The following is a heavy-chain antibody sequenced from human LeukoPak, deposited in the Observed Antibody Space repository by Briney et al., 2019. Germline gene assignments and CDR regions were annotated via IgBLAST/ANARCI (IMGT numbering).Heavy chain of an antibody. J-gene: IGHJ4*02. Sequence: PGGSLRLXCAASGFTFSSYEMNWDRQAPGKGLEWVSYISSSGSTIYYADSVKGRFTISRDNAKNSLYLQMNSLRAEDTAVYYCARDPRSGWDYWGQGTLVTVSS. CDR1: GFTFSSYE. CDR3: ARDPRSGWDY. D-gene: IGHD6-19*01. V-gene: IGHV3-48*03. CDR2: ISSSGSTI.